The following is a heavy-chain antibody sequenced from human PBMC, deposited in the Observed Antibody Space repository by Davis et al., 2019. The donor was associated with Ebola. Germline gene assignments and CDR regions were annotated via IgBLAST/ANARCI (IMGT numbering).Heavy chain of an antibody. CDR2: IWYDGSNK. Sequence: GESLKISCAASGFTFSSYGMHWVRQAPGKGLEWVAVIWYDGSNKYYADSVKGRFTISRDNSKNTLYLQMNSLRAEDTAVYYCARVEQTLGYSSSWYLVGYYYYGMDVWGQGTTVTVSS. D-gene: IGHD6-13*01. CDR3: ARVEQTLGYSSSWYLVGYYYYGMDV. CDR1: GFTFSSYG. V-gene: IGHV3-33*01. J-gene: IGHJ6*02.